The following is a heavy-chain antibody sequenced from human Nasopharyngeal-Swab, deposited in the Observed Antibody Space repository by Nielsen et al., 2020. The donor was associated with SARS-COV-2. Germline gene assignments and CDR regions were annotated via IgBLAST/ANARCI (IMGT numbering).Heavy chain of an antibody. V-gene: IGHV4-59*08. D-gene: IGHD1-7*01. CDR3: VRHEGGTTLDY. J-gene: IGHJ4*02. Sequence: SETLSLTCTVSGGSINPYYWSWIRQPPGKGLEWIGHISYSGGTHYDPSFRSRVTMSVDTSKNQFSLKLTSVTAADTAVYYCVRHEGGTTLDYWGQGTLVTVSS. CDR1: GGSINPYY. CDR2: ISYSGGT.